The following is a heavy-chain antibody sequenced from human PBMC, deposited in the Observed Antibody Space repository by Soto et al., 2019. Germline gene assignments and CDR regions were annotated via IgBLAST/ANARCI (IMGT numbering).Heavy chain of an antibody. Sequence: QVQLVPSGAEVKKPGSSVKVSCKASGGTFSSYAISWVRQAPGQGLEWTGGIMPIFGTANYAQEFQGRVTITADESTSTAYMGLSSLRSEDTAVYYCARDGYNFNYWGQGTLVTVSS. J-gene: IGHJ4*02. CDR1: GGTFSSYA. D-gene: IGHD5-12*01. V-gene: IGHV1-69*01. CDR3: ARDGYNFNY. CDR2: IMPIFGTA.